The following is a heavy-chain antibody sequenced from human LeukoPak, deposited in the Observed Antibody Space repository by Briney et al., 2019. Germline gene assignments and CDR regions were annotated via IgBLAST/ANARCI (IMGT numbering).Heavy chain of an antibody. CDR3: ARASGSYDY. D-gene: IGHD1-26*01. J-gene: IGHJ4*02. CDR1: GLLFSVYG. CDR2: IWNDGSNK. V-gene: IGHV3-33*01. Sequence: PGSSLRFFCAASGLLFSVYGMHWARHSPGKGLVWVTVIWNDGSNKYYADSVKGRFTISRDNSKNTLFLQMSSLRAEDTAVYYCARASGSYDYWGQGTLVTVSS.